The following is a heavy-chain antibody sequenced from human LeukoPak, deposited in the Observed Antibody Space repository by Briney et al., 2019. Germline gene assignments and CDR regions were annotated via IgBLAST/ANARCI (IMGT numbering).Heavy chain of an antibody. Sequence: GGSLRLSCAASGFTFSGYAMTWVRQAPDKGLEWVSAISGSDGSTYYADSVKGRSTISRDDSQNTLYLQMNSLSAEDTAVYYCAKVETSGGANCYALDYWGQGTLVTVSS. CDR2: ISGSDGST. CDR1: GFTFSGYA. CDR3: AKVETSGGANCYALDY. J-gene: IGHJ4*02. V-gene: IGHV3-23*01. D-gene: IGHD2-2*01.